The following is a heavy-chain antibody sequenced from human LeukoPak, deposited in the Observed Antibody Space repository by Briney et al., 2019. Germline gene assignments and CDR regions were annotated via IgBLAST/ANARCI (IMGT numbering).Heavy chain of an antibody. Sequence: SVKVSCKASGGTFSSYAISWVRQAPGQGLEWMGRIIPILGIANYAQKFQGRVTITADKSTSTAYMELSSLRSEDTAVYYCGRDRTGTYYFDYWGQGTLVTVSS. CDR3: GRDRTGTYYFDY. CDR2: IIPILGIA. J-gene: IGHJ4*02. CDR1: GGTFSSYA. V-gene: IGHV1-69*04. D-gene: IGHD3-10*01.